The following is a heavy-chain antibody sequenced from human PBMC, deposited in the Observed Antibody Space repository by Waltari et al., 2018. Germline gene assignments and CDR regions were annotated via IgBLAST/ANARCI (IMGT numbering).Heavy chain of an antibody. CDR2: IRYDGSNK. J-gene: IGHJ4*02. V-gene: IGHV3-30*02. CDR1: GFTFSSYG. D-gene: IGHD4-4*01. CDR3: AKDLTPDDYSNFPLGFDY. Sequence: QVQLVESGGGVVQPGGSLRLSCAASGFTFSSYGMHWVRQAPGKGLEWVAFIRYDGSNKYYADSVKGRFTISRDNSKNTLYLQMNSLRAEDTAVYYCAKDLTPDDYSNFPLGFDYWGQGTLVTVSS.